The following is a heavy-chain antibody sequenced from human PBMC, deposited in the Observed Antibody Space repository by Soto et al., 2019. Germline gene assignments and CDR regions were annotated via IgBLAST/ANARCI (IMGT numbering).Heavy chain of an antibody. J-gene: IGHJ6*02. Sequence: GASVKVSCKASGYTFTGYYMHWVRQAPGQGLEWMGWINPNSGGTNYAQKFQGWVTMTRDTSISTAYMELSRLRSDDTAVYYCARGGRSNTYYYDSSGHGGMDVWGQGTTVTVSS. D-gene: IGHD3-22*01. V-gene: IGHV1-2*04. CDR2: INPNSGGT. CDR3: ARGGRSNTYYYDSSGHGGMDV. CDR1: GYTFTGYY.